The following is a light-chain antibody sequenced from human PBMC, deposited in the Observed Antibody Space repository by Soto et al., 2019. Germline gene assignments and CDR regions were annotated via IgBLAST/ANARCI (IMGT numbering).Light chain of an antibody. CDR1: QNGRSNS. Sequence: ETVLTQSPGTVSLSPGERATLSCTTSQNGRSNSLAWYQQKPGQAPRLLIYGVFNRATGIPARFSGSGSGTDITLTSSGLEPEDSAVYYCQHYDGSPRTFGQGTKLEI. CDR2: GVF. CDR3: QHYDGSPRT. V-gene: IGKV3-20*01. J-gene: IGKJ2*01.